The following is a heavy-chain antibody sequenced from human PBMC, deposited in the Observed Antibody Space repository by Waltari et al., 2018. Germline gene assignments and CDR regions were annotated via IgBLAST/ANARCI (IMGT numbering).Heavy chain of an antibody. CDR2: IFFGGGDT. J-gene: IGHJ4*02. Sequence: QVQLVESGGGVVQPGMSLRLSCAASGFSLGSFGMHGVRQAPGKGLGWLALIFFGGGDTFYADSVSGRFTISRDNSKNTLYLDINSLRLDDTAIYYCAKDAFGNTYLDHWGQGTLVTVSS. D-gene: IGHD3-10*01. V-gene: IGHV3-30*19. CDR3: AKDAFGNTYLDH. CDR1: GFSLGSFG.